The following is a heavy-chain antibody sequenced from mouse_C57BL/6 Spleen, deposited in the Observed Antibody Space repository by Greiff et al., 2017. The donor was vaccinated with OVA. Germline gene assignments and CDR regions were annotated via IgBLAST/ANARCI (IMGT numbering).Heavy chain of an antibody. D-gene: IGHD1-1*01. CDR2: ISSGSSTI. Sequence: EVQLVESGGGLVKPGGSLKLSCAASGFTFSDYGMHWVRQAPEKGLEWVAYISSGSSTIYYADTVKGRFTISTDNAKNTLYLEITSLRSEDTAMYYCARVFYCGSPEFAYWGQGTLVTVSA. V-gene: IGHV5-17*01. CDR1: GFTFSDYG. CDR3: ARVFYCGSPEFAY. J-gene: IGHJ3*01.